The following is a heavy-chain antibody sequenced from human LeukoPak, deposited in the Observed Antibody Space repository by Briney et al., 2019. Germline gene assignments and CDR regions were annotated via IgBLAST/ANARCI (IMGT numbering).Heavy chain of an antibody. D-gene: IGHD2-2*01. Sequence: ASVKVSCKASGYTFTSYDINWVRQATGQGLEWMGWMNPNSGNTGYAQKFQGRVTMTRNTSISTAYMELSSLRSEDTAVYYCATPLVVPAAKYYYGMDVWGQGTTVTVSS. J-gene: IGHJ6*02. CDR2: MNPNSGNT. CDR1: GYTFTSYD. V-gene: IGHV1-8*01. CDR3: ATPLVVPAAKYYYGMDV.